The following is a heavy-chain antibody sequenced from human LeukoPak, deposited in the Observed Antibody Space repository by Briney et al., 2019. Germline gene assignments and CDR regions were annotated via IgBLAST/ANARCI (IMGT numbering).Heavy chain of an antibody. J-gene: IGHJ5*02. D-gene: IGHD3-9*01. V-gene: IGHV3-30*02. CDR2: ITYDRGDT. CDR1: GFTFNTYG. CDR3: AKVAVGARITIFLGFDP. Sequence: GGSLTLSCTASGFTFNTYGMHWVRQPPGKGLEWVAFITYDRGDTYYADSVKGRFTISRDSSKTTLYLRMNSLRAEDTAVYYCAKVAVGARITIFLGFDPWGQGTLVTVSS.